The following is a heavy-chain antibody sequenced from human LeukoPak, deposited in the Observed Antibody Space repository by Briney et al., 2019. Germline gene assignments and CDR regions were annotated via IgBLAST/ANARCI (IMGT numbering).Heavy chain of an antibody. CDR3: AKRANYSSGWYVSWFDP. CDR2: ISTDGNDK. Sequence: GGSLRLSCAASGFTFSGYAMHWVRQAPGKGLEWLTVISTDGNDKHYADSVKGRFTISRDTSKNTLYLQMNSLRAEDTAVYYCAKRANYSSGWYVSWFDPWGQGTLVTVSS. V-gene: IGHV3-30*04. CDR1: GFTFSGYA. J-gene: IGHJ5*02. D-gene: IGHD6-19*01.